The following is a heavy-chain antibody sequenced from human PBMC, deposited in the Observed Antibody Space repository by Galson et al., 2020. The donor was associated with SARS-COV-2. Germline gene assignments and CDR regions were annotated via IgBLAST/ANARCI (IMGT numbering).Heavy chain of an antibody. CDR1: GYSFSGYG. J-gene: IGHJ3*01. V-gene: IGHV1-18*01. CDR3: ARDLPLGYDFWGDYDAFDL. D-gene: IGHD3-3*01. Sequence: ASVKVSCKASGYSFSGYGISWVRQAPGQGLEWVGWISAYNEDTNYAQEVQGRVTLTTDTSTSTAYMELRSLRSDDTAVYYCARDLPLGYDFWGDYDAFDLWGQGTMVTVSS. CDR2: ISAYNEDT.